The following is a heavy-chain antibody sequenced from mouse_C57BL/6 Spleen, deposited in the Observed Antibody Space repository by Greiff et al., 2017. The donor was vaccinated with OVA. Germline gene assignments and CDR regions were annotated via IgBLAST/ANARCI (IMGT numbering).Heavy chain of an antibody. Sequence: EVQRVESGGGLVKPGGSLKLSCAASGFTFSSYAMSWVRQTPEKRLEWVATISDGGSYTYYPDNVKGRFTISRDNAKNNLYLQMSHLKSEDTAMYYCARDPQILDYWGQGTTLTVSS. V-gene: IGHV5-4*01. CDR2: ISDGGSYT. CDR1: GFTFSSYA. J-gene: IGHJ2*01. CDR3: ARDPQILDY.